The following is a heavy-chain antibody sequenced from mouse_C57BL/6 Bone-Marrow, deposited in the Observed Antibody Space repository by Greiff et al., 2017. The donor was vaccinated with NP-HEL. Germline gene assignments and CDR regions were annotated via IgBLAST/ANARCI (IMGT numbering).Heavy chain of an antibody. J-gene: IGHJ3*01. V-gene: IGHV1-55*01. Sequence: QVQLQQPGAELVKPGASVKMSCKASGYTFTSYWITWVKQRPGQGLEWIGDIYPGSGSTKYNEKFKSKATMTVDTSSSTAYMQLSSLTSEDSAVYYCARWGGKAWFAYWGQGTLVTVSA. CDR1: GYTFTSYW. CDR2: IYPGSGST. CDR3: ARWGGKAWFAY.